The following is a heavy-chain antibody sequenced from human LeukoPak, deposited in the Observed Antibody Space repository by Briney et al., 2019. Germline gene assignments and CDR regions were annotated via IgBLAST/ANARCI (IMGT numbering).Heavy chain of an antibody. Sequence: SETLSLTCTVSGYSISSDYYWGWIRPPPGKGLEWIGSIYHSGSTYYNPSLKSRVTISVDTSKNQFSLKLSSVTAADTAVYYCASLNKKPYGEALDYWGQGTLVTVSS. CDR2: IYHSGST. CDR1: GYSISSDYY. CDR3: ASLNKKPYGEALDY. J-gene: IGHJ4*02. V-gene: IGHV4-38-2*02. D-gene: IGHD4-17*01.